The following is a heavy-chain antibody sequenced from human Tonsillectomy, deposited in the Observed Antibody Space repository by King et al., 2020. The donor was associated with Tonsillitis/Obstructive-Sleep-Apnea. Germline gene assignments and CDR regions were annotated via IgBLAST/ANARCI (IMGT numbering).Heavy chain of an antibody. J-gene: IGHJ4*02. Sequence: QLVQSGAEVKKPGESLKISCKASGYSFTTYWIGWVRQMPGKGLEWMGIIYPGDSHTRYSPSFQGQVTISADKSISTASLQWSSLKASDTAMYYCARYGYDSNDYYVSRRDSFDYWGQGTLVTVSS. CDR3: ARYGYDSNDYYVSRRDSFDY. D-gene: IGHD3-22*01. V-gene: IGHV5-51*01. CDR2: IYPGDSHT. CDR1: GYSFTTYW.